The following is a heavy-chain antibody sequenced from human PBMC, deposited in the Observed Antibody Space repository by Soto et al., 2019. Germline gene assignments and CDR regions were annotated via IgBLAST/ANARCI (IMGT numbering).Heavy chain of an antibody. CDR1: GDSFTSYG. V-gene: IGHV5-51*01. CDR3: ARGYDFWSGYYSPHMAV. J-gene: IGHJ6*03. CDR2: IYPGDSDT. Sequence: RGESLKICYKGAGDSFTSYGGVWVRQMPGKGLEWMGIIYPGDSDTRYSPSFQGQVTISADKSISTAYLQWSSLKASDTAMYYCARGYDFWSGYYSPHMAVWGKGTTVTVS. D-gene: IGHD3-3*01.